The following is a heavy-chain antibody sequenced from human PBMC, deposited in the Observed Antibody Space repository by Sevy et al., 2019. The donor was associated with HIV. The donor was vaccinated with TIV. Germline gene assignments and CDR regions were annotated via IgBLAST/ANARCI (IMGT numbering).Heavy chain of an antibody. V-gene: IGHV3-21*01. CDR3: AREGDCIGIDCYDDWRLPSYYYYPMDV. CDR2: ISSKNDYI. D-gene: IGHD2-2*01. Sequence: GGSLRLSCAASGFDFGTYSMNWVRQAPGKGLEWVSSISSKNDYIFYADSVKGRFTISKDNAKNSLYLQMNSLRVEDTALYYCAREGDCIGIDCYDDWRLPSYYYYPMDVWGQGTTVTVSS. CDR1: GFDFGTYS. J-gene: IGHJ6*02.